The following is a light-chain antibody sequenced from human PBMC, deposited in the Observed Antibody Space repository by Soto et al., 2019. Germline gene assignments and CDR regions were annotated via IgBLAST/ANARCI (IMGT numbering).Light chain of an antibody. CDR3: QSYDSSNGGV. J-gene: IGLJ3*02. CDR2: EDN. CDR1: SGSTASNY. Sequence: NFMLTQPHSVSESPGKTVTISCTRSSGSTASNYVQWYQQRPGSSPTTVIYEDNQRPSGVPDRFSGSIDSSSNSASLTISGLKTEDEADYYCQSYDSSNGGVFGGGTKLTVL. V-gene: IGLV6-57*01.